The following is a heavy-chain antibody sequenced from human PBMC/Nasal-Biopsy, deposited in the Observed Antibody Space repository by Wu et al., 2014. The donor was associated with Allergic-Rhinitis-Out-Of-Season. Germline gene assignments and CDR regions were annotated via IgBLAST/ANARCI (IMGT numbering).Heavy chain of an antibody. V-gene: IGHV5-51*01. Sequence: GAEVKKPGESLKISCKGSGFSFTTYWIAWVRQMPGKGLEWMGIIYPGDSETRYSPSFQGQVTMSADKSINTAYLQWSSLKASDTAMYYCARRGQVEPADMRGDYFYYGLDVWGPRDHGHRLL. D-gene: IGHD2-2*01. CDR1: GFSFTTYW. CDR2: IYPGDSET. J-gene: IGHJ6*02. CDR3: ARRGQVEPADMRGDYFYYGLDV.